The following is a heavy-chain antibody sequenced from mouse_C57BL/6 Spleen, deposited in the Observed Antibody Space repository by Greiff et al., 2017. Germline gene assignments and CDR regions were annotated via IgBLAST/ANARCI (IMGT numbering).Heavy chain of an antibody. J-gene: IGHJ4*01. D-gene: IGHD2-1*01. CDR2: INPGSGGT. V-gene: IGHV1-54*01. Sequence: VQLVESGAELVRPGTSVKVSCKASGYAFTNYLIEWVKQRPGQGLEWIGVINPGSGGTNYNEKFKGKATLTADKSSSTAYMQLSSLTSEDSAVYFCARVDGNYAMDYWGQGTSVTVSS. CDR1: GYAFTNYL. CDR3: ARVDGNYAMDY.